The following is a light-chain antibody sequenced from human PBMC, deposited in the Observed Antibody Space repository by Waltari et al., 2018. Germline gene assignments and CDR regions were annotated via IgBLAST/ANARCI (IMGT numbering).Light chain of an antibody. CDR2: DAS. CDR1: QSVSSY. Sequence: EIVLTQSPATLSLSPGERATLSCRASQSVSSYLAWYQQKPGQAPRLLIYDASNRATGIPARFSGSGSGTDFTLTISSLEPEDFAVYYCQQRSNPLFGGGTKVEIE. J-gene: IGKJ4*01. CDR3: QQRSNPL. V-gene: IGKV3-11*01.